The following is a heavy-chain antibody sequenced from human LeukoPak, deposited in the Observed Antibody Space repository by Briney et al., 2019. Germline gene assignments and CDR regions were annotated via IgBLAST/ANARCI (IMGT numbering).Heavy chain of an antibody. CDR2: INHSGST. CDR1: GGSFSGYY. D-gene: IGHD5-12*01. J-gene: IGHJ4*02. CDR3: ARGFFRVATRFDY. Sequence: PSETLSLTCAVYGGSFSGYYWSWIRQPPGKGLEWIGEINHSGSTNYNPSLKSRVTISVDTSKNQFSLKLSSVTAADTAVYCCARGFFRVATRFDYWGQGTLVTVSS. V-gene: IGHV4-34*01.